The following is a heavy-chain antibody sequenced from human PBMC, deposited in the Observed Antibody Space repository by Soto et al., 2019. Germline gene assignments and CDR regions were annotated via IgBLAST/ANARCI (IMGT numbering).Heavy chain of an antibody. J-gene: IGHJ4*02. CDR2: INHSGST. Sequence: QVQLQQWGAGLLKPSETLSLTCAVYGGSFSGYYWSWIRQPPGKGLEWIGEINHSGSTNYNPSLKSRVTISVDTSKNQFSLKLSSVTAADTAVYYCARDEATYYYDSSGYPYDYWGKGTLVTVSS. D-gene: IGHD3-22*01. CDR1: GGSFSGYY. V-gene: IGHV4-34*01. CDR3: ARDEATYYYDSSGYPYDY.